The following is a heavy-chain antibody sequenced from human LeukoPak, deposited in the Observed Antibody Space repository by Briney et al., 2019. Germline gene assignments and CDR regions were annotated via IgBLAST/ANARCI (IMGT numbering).Heavy chain of an antibody. CDR3: ARQAPYDFAEAFDI. CDR2: IYYSGST. J-gene: IGHJ3*02. CDR1: GGSLSSSSYY. Sequence: PSETLSLTCTVSGGSLSSSSYYGGGIRQPPGKGLEWMGSIYYSGSTYYNPYLKSRVTISVDTSKNRFSLKLISVTAADTAVYYCARQAPYDFAEAFDIWGQETMVTVSS. D-gene: IGHD3-3*01. V-gene: IGHV4-39*01.